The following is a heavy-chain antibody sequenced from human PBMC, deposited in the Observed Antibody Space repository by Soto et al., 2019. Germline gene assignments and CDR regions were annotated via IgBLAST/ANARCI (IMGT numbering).Heavy chain of an antibody. Sequence: EAQLLESGGGLVQPGGSLRLSCAASGFAFSSYAMSWVRQAPGKGLEWVSALSDSGGNSYYADSVKGRFTISRDNSKNTLYLQMNSLRAEDTDVYYCAKSNGYSYGDPFDYWGQGTLVTVSS. J-gene: IGHJ4*02. CDR2: LSDSGGNS. CDR3: AKSNGYSYGDPFDY. CDR1: GFAFSSYA. V-gene: IGHV3-23*01. D-gene: IGHD5-18*01.